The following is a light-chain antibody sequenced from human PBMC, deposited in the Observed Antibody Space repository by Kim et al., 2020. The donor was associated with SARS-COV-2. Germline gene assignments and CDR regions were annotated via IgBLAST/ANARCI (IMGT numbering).Light chain of an antibody. CDR1: ALPKQY. CDR2: KDS. CDR3: QSADSSGTHVV. J-gene: IGLJ2*01. V-gene: IGLV3-25*03. Sequence: PGQTARITCSGDALPKQYAYWYQQKPGQAPVLVIYKDSERPSGIPERFSGSSSGTTVTLTISGVQAEDEADYYCQSADSSGTHVVFRGGTQLTVL.